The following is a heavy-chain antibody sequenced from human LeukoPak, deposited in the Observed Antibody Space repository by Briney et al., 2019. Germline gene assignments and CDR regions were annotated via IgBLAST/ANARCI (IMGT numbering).Heavy chain of an antibody. V-gene: IGHV4-39*07. CDR1: GGSISSSSYY. CDR2: IYYSGST. J-gene: IGHJ4*02. Sequence: PSETLSLTCTVSGGSISSSSYYWGWIRQPPGKGLEWIGSIYYSGSTYYNPSLKSRVTISVDTSKNQFFLKLSSVTAADTAVYYCASEYCSGGSCYGVDYWGQGTLVTVSS. CDR3: ASEYCSGGSCYGVDY. D-gene: IGHD2-15*01.